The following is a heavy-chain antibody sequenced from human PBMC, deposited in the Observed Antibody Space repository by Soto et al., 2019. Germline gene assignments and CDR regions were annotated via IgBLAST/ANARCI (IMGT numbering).Heavy chain of an antibody. V-gene: IGHV6-1*01. CDR1: GDSVSSNGAA. CDR2: TYYRSKWYN. CDR3: ARSSGHFDS. D-gene: IGHD6-25*01. Sequence: LSQTLSLTCAISGDSVSSNGAAWNWIRRSPSRGLEWLGRTYYRSKWYNDYAISVKSRIAINPDTSKNQFSLQLNSVTPEDTALYCCARSSGHFDSWGQGTLVTVSS. J-gene: IGHJ4*02.